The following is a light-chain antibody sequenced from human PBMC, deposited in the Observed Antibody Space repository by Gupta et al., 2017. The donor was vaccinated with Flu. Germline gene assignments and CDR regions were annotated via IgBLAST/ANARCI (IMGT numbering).Light chain of an antibody. J-gene: IGKJ4*01. CDR2: GAS. CDR3: QQYGSPPPLT. Sequence: TLSLSRGERATLSCRASQSVSGTFLAWYQQKPGQAPRLLIYGASSRATGIPDRFSGTGSGADFTLTISRLEPEDFGVYYCQQYGSPPPLTFGGGTKVEIK. V-gene: IGKV3-20*01. CDR1: QSVSGTF.